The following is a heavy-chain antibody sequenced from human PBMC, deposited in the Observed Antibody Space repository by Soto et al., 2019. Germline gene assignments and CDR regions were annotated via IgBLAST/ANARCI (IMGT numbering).Heavy chain of an antibody. J-gene: IGHJ3*02. Sequence: QVQLVQSGAEVKKPGSSVKVSCKASGGTFRSYAISWVRQAPGQGLEWMGGIIPIFGTANYAQKFQGRVTITADESTSTAYMELSSPRSEDTAVYYCARDLSIVGDSDAFDIWGQGTMVTVSS. CDR3: ARDLSIVGDSDAFDI. V-gene: IGHV1-69*01. CDR1: GGTFRSYA. CDR2: IIPIFGTA. D-gene: IGHD1-26*01.